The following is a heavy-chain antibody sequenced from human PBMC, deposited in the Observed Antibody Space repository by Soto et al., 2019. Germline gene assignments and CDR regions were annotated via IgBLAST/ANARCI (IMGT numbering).Heavy chain of an antibody. CDR3: ARYCSSTSCQDDAFDI. J-gene: IGHJ3*02. V-gene: IGHV3-64*01. CDR2: ISSNGGST. CDR1: GFTFSSYA. Sequence: EVQLVESGGGLVQPGESLRLSCAASGFTFSSYAMHWVRQAPGKGLEYVSAISSNGGSTYYANSVKGRFTISRDNSKNTLYLQMGSLRAEDMAVYYCARYCSSTSCQDDAFDIWGQGTMVTVSS. D-gene: IGHD2-2*01.